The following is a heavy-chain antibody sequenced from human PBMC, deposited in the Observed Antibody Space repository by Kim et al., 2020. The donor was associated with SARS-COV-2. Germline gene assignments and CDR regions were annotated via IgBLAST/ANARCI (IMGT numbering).Heavy chain of an antibody. CDR3: ARGGSSRAGEWFDP. Sequence: TPSLKRQVTISVDTSKNQFSLKLSSVTAADPAVYYCARGGSSRAGEWFDPWGQGTLVTVSS. J-gene: IGHJ5*02. D-gene: IGHD6-13*01. V-gene: IGHV4-34*01.